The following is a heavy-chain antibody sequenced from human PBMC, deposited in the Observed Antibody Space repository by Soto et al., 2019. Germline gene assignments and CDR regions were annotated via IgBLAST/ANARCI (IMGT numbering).Heavy chain of an antibody. D-gene: IGHD2-15*01. CDR3: AKDRYCSGGSCYSEWAFDI. CDR2: ISGSGGST. J-gene: IGHJ3*02. V-gene: IGHV3-23*01. CDR1: GFTFSNYA. Sequence: EVQLLESGGGLVQPGGSLRLSCAASGFTFSNYAMSWVRQAPGKGLEWVSAISGSGGSTYYADSVKGRFTISRDNSKNTLFLQMNSLRAEDTGVYYCAKDRYCSGGSCYSEWAFDIWGQGTMVTVSS.